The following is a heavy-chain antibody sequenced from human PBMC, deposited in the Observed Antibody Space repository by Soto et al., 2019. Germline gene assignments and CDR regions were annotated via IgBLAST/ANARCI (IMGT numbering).Heavy chain of an antibody. CDR3: ARGGEPLGYYGLDV. J-gene: IGHJ6*02. CDR1: GGSVRSGNHF. CDR2: TYYTGVT. Sequence: LSLTCSVSGGSVRSGNHFWNWIRQPPGRGLEWLGYTYYTGVTNYNPSLKSRVSMSVDTSKDQFSLNLTSLTAADTAVYYCARGGEPLGYYGLDVWGQGTTVTVSS. V-gene: IGHV4-61*01.